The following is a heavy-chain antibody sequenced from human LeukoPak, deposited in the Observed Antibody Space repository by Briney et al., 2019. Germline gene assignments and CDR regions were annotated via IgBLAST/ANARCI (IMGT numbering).Heavy chain of an antibody. CDR3: ARDVLVPAAAPGYYYYMDV. Sequence: ASVKVSCKASGYTFTSYGISWVRQAPGQGLEWMGWISAYNGNTNYAQKLQGRVTMTTDTSTSTAYMELRSLRSDDTAVYYCARDVLVPAAAPGYYYYMDVWGKETTVTVSS. D-gene: IGHD2-2*01. V-gene: IGHV1-18*01. J-gene: IGHJ6*03. CDR1: GYTFTSYG. CDR2: ISAYNGNT.